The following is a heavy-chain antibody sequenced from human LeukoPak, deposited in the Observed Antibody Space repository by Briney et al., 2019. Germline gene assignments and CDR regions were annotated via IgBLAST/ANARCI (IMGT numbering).Heavy chain of an antibody. CDR3: ARGRDTSWWFDP. D-gene: IGHD5-18*01. CDR2: IYYSGST. J-gene: IGHJ5*02. V-gene: IGHV4-30-4*01. Sequence: SETLSLTCTVSGGSTSSGDDYWSWIRQPPGKGLEWIGYIYYSGSTYYNPSLNGRVTISVDTSKKKFSLKLTSVTAADTAVYYCARGRDTSWWFDPWGQGTLAIVSS. CDR1: GGSTSSGDDY.